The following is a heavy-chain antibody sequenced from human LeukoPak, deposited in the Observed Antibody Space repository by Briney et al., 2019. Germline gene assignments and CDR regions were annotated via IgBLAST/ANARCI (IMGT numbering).Heavy chain of an antibody. CDR3: ASLDSWGRWWGGEWFDP. CDR1: GYTFTGYY. Sequence: ASVKVSCKASGYTFTGYYMHWVRQAPGQGLEWMGWINPNSGGTNYAQKFQGRVTMTRDTSISTAYMELSRLRSDDTAVYYCASLDSWGRWWGGEWFDPWGQGTLVTVSS. CDR2: INPNSGGT. D-gene: IGHD4-23*01. V-gene: IGHV1-2*02. J-gene: IGHJ5*02.